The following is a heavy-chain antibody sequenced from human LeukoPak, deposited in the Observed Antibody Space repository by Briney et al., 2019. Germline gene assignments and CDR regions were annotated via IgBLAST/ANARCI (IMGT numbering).Heavy chain of an antibody. V-gene: IGHV4-39*07. J-gene: IGHJ4*02. CDR2: IYYSGST. CDR1: GGSISSSSYY. CDR3: ARDLVSR. Sequence: SETLSLTCTVSGGSISSSSYYWGWIRQPPGKGLEWIGSIYYSGSTYYNPSLKSRVTISVDTSKNQFSLKLSSVTAAGTAVYYCARDLVSRWGQGTLVTVSS.